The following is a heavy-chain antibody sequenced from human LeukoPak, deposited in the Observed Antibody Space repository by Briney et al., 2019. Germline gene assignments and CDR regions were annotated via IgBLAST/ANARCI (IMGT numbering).Heavy chain of an antibody. CDR1: GGTFSSYA. CDR3: ARGLRNTAQDAFDI. Sequence: ASVKVSCKASGGTFSSYAISWVRQAPGQGLEWMGGIIPIFGTANYAQKFQGRVTITADESTSTAYMELSSLRSEDTAVYYCARGLRNTAQDAFDIWGQGTMVTVSS. CDR2: IIPIFGTA. V-gene: IGHV1-69*13. J-gene: IGHJ3*02. D-gene: IGHD1-14*01.